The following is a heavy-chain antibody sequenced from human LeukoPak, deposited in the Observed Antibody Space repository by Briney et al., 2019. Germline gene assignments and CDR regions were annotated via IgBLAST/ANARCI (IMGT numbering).Heavy chain of an antibody. J-gene: IGHJ4*02. CDR1: GGTFSSYA. CDR3: ARDLVSSSWYAELSRGFDY. Sequence: SVKVSCKASGGTFSSYAISWVRQAPGQGLEWMGGIIPIFGTANYAQKFQGRVTITADESTSTAHMELSSLRSDDTAVYYCARDLVSSSWYAELSRGFDYWGQGTLVTVSS. V-gene: IGHV1-69*13. D-gene: IGHD6-13*01. CDR2: IIPIFGTA.